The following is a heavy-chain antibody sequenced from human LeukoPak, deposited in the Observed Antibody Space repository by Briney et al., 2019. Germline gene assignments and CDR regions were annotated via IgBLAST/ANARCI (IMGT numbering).Heavy chain of an antibody. CDR3: ARGAMATTPFFDY. CDR2: VYYTGST. J-gene: IGHJ4*02. CDR1: GGSISNCYY. V-gene: IGHV4-59*01. Sequence: KPSETLSLTCPVSGGSISNCYYWTWIRQPPGKGLEWIGYVYYTGSTNFNPSLKSRVTMSLDTSRNQFSLKLTSLTAADTAVYYCARGAMATTPFFDYWGQGTLVTVSS. D-gene: IGHD5-24*01.